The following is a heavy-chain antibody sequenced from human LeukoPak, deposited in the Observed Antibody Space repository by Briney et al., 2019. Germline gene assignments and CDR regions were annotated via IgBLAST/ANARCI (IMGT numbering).Heavy chain of an antibody. CDR1: GYTFTSYD. CDR2: INPNSGGT. D-gene: IGHD6-13*01. V-gene: IGHV1-2*02. J-gene: IGHJ4*02. CDR3: ARGFPSPRYSSSWSFDY. Sequence: GASVKVSCKASGYTFTSYDINWVRQATGQGLEWMGWINPNSGGTNYAQKFQGRVTMTRDTSISTAYMELSRLRSDDTAVYYCARGFPSPRYSSSWSFDYWGQGTLVTVSS.